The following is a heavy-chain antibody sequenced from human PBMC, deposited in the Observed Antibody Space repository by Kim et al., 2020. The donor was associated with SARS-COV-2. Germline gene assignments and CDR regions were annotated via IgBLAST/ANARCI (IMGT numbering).Heavy chain of an antibody. J-gene: IGHJ4*02. CDR1: GGSISSNNYF. CDR3: ARYLGYYYASGPPAGGDY. CDR2: IYYSGAT. V-gene: IGHV4-39*01. D-gene: IGHD3-10*01. Sequence: SETLSLTCTVSGGSISSNNYFWGWIRQPPGKGLEWIGSIYYSGATFYNPSLNSRVTISVDTSKNQFSLKLSSVTAADTAVYYCARYLGYYYASGPPAGGDYWGQGTLVTVSS.